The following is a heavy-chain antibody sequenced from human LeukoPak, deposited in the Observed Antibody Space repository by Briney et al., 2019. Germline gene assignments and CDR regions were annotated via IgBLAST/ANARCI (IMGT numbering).Heavy chain of an antibody. CDR2: IKQDGSEK. J-gene: IGHJ5*02. V-gene: IGHV3-7*01. CDR3: AREDYGWFDP. D-gene: IGHD3-16*01. CDR1: GFTFSSYG. Sequence: GRSLRLSCAASGFTFSSYGMHWVRQAPGKGLEWVANIKQDGSEKYYVDSVKGRFTISRDNAKNSLYLQMNSLRAEDTAVYYCAREDYGWFDPWGQGTLVTVSS.